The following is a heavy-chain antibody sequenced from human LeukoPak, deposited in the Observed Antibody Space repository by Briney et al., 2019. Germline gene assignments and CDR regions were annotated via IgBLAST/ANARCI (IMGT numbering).Heavy chain of an antibody. Sequence: GGSLRLSCAASGFTFSSYWMHWVRQAPGKGLVWVSRINRDGSNTTYADSVKGRFTISRDNAKNTLYLQMNSLRVEDTAVYYCARVALPYYDFWSGYYEYFQHWGQGTLVTVSS. CDR3: ARVALPYYDFWSGYYEYFQH. CDR2: INRDGSNT. CDR1: GFTFSSYW. V-gene: IGHV3-74*01. D-gene: IGHD3-3*01. J-gene: IGHJ1*01.